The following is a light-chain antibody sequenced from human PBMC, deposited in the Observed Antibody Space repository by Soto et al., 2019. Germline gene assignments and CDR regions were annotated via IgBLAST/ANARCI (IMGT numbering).Light chain of an antibody. J-gene: IGKJ1*01. Sequence: IVLTKSPATLSFSPGEIATLSCRASQRVCSYLAWYQQEPGQAPRLLIYDASSRARGVPDRFTGSGXESGLSHTGGAREPEESVPCYCQQYVTSSGSFGQGT. CDR3: QQYVTSSGS. CDR1: QRVCSY. V-gene: IGKV3-11*02. CDR2: DAS.